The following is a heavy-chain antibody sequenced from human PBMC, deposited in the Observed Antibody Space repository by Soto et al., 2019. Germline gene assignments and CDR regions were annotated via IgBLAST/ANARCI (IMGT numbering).Heavy chain of an antibody. J-gene: IGHJ6*02. CDR2: ISFDGTNK. CDR3: AKDTLYPVVSYFYYGLDV. CDR1: GFVFADYG. Sequence: PGGSLRLSCAASGFVFADYGVHWVRQAPGKGLEWVAVISFDGTNKFYADPVKGRFTISRDNSNNTLYLQMSSLRTEDTAVYYCAKDTLYPVVSYFYYGLDVWGQGTTVTVSS. D-gene: IGHD2-8*01. V-gene: IGHV3-30*18.